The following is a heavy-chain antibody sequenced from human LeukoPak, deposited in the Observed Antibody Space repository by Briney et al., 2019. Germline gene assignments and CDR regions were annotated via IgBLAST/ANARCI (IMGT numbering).Heavy chain of an antibody. D-gene: IGHD2-15*01. CDR3: ARGYCTGGSCSKYDY. CDR1: GFTFSNYW. Sequence: GGSLRLSCAASGFTFSNYWMSWVRQAPGKGLEWVAKIKQDGSEKYYVDSVKGRFTISRDNAKDSLYLQMNSLRADDTAVYYCARGYCTGGSCSKYDYWGQGTLVTVSS. J-gene: IGHJ4*02. CDR2: IKQDGSEK. V-gene: IGHV3-7*01.